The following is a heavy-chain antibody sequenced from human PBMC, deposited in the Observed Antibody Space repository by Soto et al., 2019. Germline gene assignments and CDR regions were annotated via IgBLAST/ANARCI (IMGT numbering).Heavy chain of an antibody. CDR2: ISSSSSYI. CDR1: GFTFSSYS. Sequence: EVQLVESGGGLVKPGGSLRLSCAASGFTFSSYSMNWVRQAPGKGLEWVSSISSSSSYIYYADSVKGRFTISRDNAKNSLYLQMNSLRAEDTVVYYCARASSGWYSAFDIWGQGTMVTVSS. D-gene: IGHD6-19*01. V-gene: IGHV3-21*01. CDR3: ARASSGWYSAFDI. J-gene: IGHJ3*02.